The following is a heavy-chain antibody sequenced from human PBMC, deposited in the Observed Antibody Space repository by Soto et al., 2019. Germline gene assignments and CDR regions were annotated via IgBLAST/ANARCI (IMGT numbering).Heavy chain of an antibody. D-gene: IGHD4-4*01. CDR2: ISYDGSNK. CDR1: GFTFSSYG. V-gene: IGHV3-30*03. J-gene: IGHJ4*02. CDR3: ATEGLQLNPY. Sequence: QVQLVESGGGVVQPGRSLRLSCAASGFTFSSYGMHWVRQAPGKGLEWVAVISYDGSNKYYADSVKGRFTISRDNSKNALYLQMNSLRAEDTAVYYCATEGLQLNPYWGQGTLVTVSS.